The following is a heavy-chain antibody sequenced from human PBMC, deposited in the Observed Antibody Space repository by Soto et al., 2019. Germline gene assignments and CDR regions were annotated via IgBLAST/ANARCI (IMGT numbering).Heavy chain of an antibody. CDR2: IIPILGIA. V-gene: IGHV1-69*04. D-gene: IGHD1-1*01. Sequence: ASVKVSCKASGGTFSSYTISWVRQAPGQGLEWMGRIIPILGIANYAQKFQGRVTITADKSTSTAYMELSSLRSEDTAVYYCARDPTTTGTQSGYWGQGTLVTVSS. CDR3: ARDPTTTGTQSGY. J-gene: IGHJ4*02. CDR1: GGTFSSYT.